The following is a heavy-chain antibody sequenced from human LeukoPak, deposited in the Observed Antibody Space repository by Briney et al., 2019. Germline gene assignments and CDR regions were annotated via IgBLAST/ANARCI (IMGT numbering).Heavy chain of an antibody. Sequence: SETLSLTCAVYGGSFSGYYWSWIRQPPGKGLEWIGEINHSGSTNYNPSLESRVTISVDTSKNQFSLKLSSVTAADTAVYYCASHQAYCGGDCYSDYWGQGTLVTVSS. CDR2: INHSGST. CDR3: ASHQAYCGGDCYSDY. CDR1: GGSFSGYY. J-gene: IGHJ4*02. D-gene: IGHD2-21*02. V-gene: IGHV4-34*01.